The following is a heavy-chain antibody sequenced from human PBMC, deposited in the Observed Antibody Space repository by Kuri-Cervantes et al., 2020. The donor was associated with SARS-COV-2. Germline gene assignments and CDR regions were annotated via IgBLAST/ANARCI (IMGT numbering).Heavy chain of an antibody. J-gene: IGHJ5*02. V-gene: IGHV1-69*13. Sequence: SVKVSCKASGGTFSSYGISWVRQAPGQGLEWMGGIIPIFGTANYAQKFQGRATITADESTSTACMELSSLRSEDTAVYYCARDSRQLFYGRGCWFDPWGQGTLVTVSS. CDR3: ARDSRQLFYGRGCWFDP. D-gene: IGHD2/OR15-2a*01. CDR2: IIPIFGTA. CDR1: GGTFSSYG.